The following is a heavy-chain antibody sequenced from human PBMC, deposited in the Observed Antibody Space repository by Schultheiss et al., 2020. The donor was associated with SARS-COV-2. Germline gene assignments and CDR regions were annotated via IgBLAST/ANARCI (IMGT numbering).Heavy chain of an antibody. J-gene: IGHJ4*02. D-gene: IGHD3-10*01. Sequence: SETLSLTCAVYGGSFSGYYWSWIRQPPGKGLEWIGYIYYSGSTYYNPSLKSRVTISVDTSKNQFSLKLSSVTAADTAVYYCARGDYYGWVWGQGTLVTVSS. CDR1: GGSFSGYY. CDR3: ARGDYYGWV. CDR2: IYYSGST. V-gene: IGHV4-59*12.